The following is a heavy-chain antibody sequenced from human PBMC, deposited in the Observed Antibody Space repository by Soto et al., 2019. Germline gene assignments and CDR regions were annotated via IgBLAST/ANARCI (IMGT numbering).Heavy chain of an antibody. V-gene: IGHV4-30-4*01. Sequence: QVQLQESGPGLVKPSQTLSLTCTVSGASISSTEDYWSWIRQPPGKGLEWIAYISYNGTTYYNPSLTRRVTISVDTSENQFSLTLTSVTAADTAVYYCARDQWDTTGDDAFDIWGQGTMVTVSS. D-gene: IGHD1-26*01. CDR1: GASISSTEDY. CDR3: ARDQWDTTGDDAFDI. CDR2: ISYNGTT. J-gene: IGHJ3*02.